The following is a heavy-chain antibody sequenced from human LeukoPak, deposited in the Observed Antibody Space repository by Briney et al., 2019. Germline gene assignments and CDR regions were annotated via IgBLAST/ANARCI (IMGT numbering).Heavy chain of an antibody. D-gene: IGHD2-15*01. CDR2: IYTSGST. Sequence: SETLSLTCTVSGGSISSYYWSWIRQPAGKGLEWIGRIYTSGSTNYNPSLKSRVTMSVDTSKNQFSLKLSSVTAADTAVYYCATEDRTIQDDAFDIWGQGTMVTVSS. J-gene: IGHJ3*02. CDR3: ATEDRTIQDDAFDI. V-gene: IGHV4-4*07. CDR1: GGSISSYY.